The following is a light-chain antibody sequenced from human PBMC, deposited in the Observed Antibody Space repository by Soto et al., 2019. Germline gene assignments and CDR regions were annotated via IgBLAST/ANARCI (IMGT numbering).Light chain of an antibody. J-gene: IGKJ1*01. CDR2: KAS. Sequence: DIQMTQSPSTLSGSVGDRVTITCRASQTISSWLAWYQQKPGKAPKLLIYKASTLKSGVPSRISGSGSGTEFTLTISGLQPDDFATYYCQGYRTFGQGTKVDI. V-gene: IGKV1-5*03. CDR1: QTISSW. CDR3: QGYRT.